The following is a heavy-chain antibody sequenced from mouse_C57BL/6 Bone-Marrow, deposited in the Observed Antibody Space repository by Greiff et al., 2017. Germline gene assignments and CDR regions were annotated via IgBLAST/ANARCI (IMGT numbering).Heavy chain of an antibody. V-gene: IGHV1-9*01. J-gene: IGHJ3*01. CDR2: LLPGSGST. CDR3: ARRRGLLPFAY. CDR1: GYTFTGYW. Sequence: QVQLQPSGAELMKPGASVKLSCKATGYTFTGYWIEWVKQRPGHGLEWIGELLPGSGSTNYNEKFKGKATFTADTSTNTAYMQLSGLTTEDSAIYYCARRRGLLPFAYWGQGTLVTVSA. D-gene: IGHD2-3*01.